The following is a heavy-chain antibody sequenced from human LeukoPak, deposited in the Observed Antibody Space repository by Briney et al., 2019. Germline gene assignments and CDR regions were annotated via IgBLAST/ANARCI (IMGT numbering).Heavy chain of an antibody. J-gene: IGHJ4*02. CDR3: ARDLNRTPLGSN. V-gene: IGHV4-31*03. CDR2: IYYSGST. Sequence: SETLPLTCTVSGGSISSGGYYWSWIRQHPGKGLEWIGYIYYSGSTYYNPSLKSRVTMSVDTSKNQFSLKLSSVTAADTAVYYCARDLNRTPLGSNWGQGTLVTVSS. CDR1: GGSISSGGYY. D-gene: IGHD3-10*01.